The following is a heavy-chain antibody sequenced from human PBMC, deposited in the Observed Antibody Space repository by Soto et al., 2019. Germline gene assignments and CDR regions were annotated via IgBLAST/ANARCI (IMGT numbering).Heavy chain of an antibody. Sequence: ASVKVSCKASGYSFTGHYIHWVRQAPEQGPEWMGEIGPESGATRYAQKFQGRVTMTMDTSITTVYMELNNLRPDDTAIYYCGRGRSGQIVVFYWGQGTPVTVSS. D-gene: IGHD1-26*01. CDR3: GRGRSGQIVVFY. V-gene: IGHV1-2*02. J-gene: IGHJ4*02. CDR1: GYSFTGHY. CDR2: IGPESGAT.